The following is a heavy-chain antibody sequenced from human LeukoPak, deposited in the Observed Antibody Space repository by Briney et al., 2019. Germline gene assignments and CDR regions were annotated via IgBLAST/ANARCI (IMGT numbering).Heavy chain of an antibody. Sequence: GGSLRLSCAASGFTFGDYYMTWIRQAPGKGLEWISCISGSGSVTHYADSVKGRFTISRDNAKNSLFLQINNLRAEDTASYYCARDAYRDRYFDYWGQGTLVTVSS. CDR2: ISGSGSVT. D-gene: IGHD4-11*01. J-gene: IGHJ4*02. CDR1: GFTFGDYY. CDR3: ARDAYRDRYFDY. V-gene: IGHV3-11*01.